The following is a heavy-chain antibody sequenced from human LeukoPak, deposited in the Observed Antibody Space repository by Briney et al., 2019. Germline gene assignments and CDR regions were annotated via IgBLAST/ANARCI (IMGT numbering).Heavy chain of an antibody. J-gene: IGHJ5*02. V-gene: IGHV4-59*01. CDR3: ARDGYSSSRYTRQVNGWFDP. D-gene: IGHD6-13*01. Sequence: SETLSLTCTVSGGSISSYYWSWIRQPPGKGLEWIGYIYYSGSTNYNPSLKSRVTISVDTSKNQFSLKLSSVTAADTAVYYCARDGYSSSRYTRQVNGWFDPWGQGTLVTVSS. CDR1: GGSISSYY. CDR2: IYYSGST.